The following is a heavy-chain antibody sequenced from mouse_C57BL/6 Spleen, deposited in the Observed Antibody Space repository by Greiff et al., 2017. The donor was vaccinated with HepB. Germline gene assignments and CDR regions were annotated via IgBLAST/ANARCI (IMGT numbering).Heavy chain of an antibody. V-gene: IGHV1-82*01. CDR3: ARSGYGYDYYAMDY. Sequence: VQLQESGPELVKPGASVKISCKASGYAFSSSWMNWVKQRPGKGLEWIGRIYPGDGDTNYNGKFKGKATLTADKSSSTAYMQLSSQTSEDSAVYFCARSGYGYDYYAMDYWGQGTSVTVSS. CDR2: IYPGDGDT. J-gene: IGHJ4*01. CDR1: GYAFSSSW. D-gene: IGHD2-2*01.